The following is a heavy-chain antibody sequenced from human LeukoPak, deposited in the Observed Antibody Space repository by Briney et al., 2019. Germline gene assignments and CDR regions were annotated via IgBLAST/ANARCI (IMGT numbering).Heavy chain of an antibody. CDR2: IIGGAGST. D-gene: IGHD2-2*01. V-gene: IGHV3-23*01. CDR1: GFPFNNHG. CDR3: AHGAMYQLDY. Sequence: GGSLRLSCAASGFPFNNHGMSWVRQAPGKGLEWVSGIIGGAGSTYYADSVKGRFTISGDNSKNTLFLQMNSLRAEDTAVYYCAHGAMYQLDYWGQGTLVTVSS. J-gene: IGHJ4*02.